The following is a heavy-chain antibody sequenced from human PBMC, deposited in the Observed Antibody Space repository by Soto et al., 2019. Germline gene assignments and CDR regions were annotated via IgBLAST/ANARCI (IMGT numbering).Heavy chain of an antibody. CDR3: ARRYGSGSYFLYYYYYGMDV. D-gene: IGHD3-10*01. V-gene: IGHV3-30-3*01. CDR1: GFTFSSYA. CDR2: ISYDGSNK. J-gene: IGHJ6*02. Sequence: PGGSLRLSCAASGFTFSSYAMSWVRQAPGKGLEWVAVISYDGSNKYYADSVKGRFTVSRDNSKNTLYLQMNSLRAEDTAVYYCARRYGSGSYFLYYYYYGMDVWGQGTTVTVSS.